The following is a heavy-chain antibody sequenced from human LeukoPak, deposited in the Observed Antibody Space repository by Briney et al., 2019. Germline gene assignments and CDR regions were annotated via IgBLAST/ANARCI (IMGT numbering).Heavy chain of an antibody. V-gene: IGHV3-23*01. J-gene: IGHJ4*02. Sequence: GGTLRLSCAASGFTFSSYGMSWVRQAPGKGLEWVSAISGSGGSTYYADSVKGRFTISRDNSKNTLYLQMNSLRAEDTAVYYCAKDRNRNIVEVPASDYWGQGTLVTVSS. CDR2: ISGSGGST. D-gene: IGHD2-2*01. CDR3: AKDRNRNIVEVPASDY. CDR1: GFTFSSYG.